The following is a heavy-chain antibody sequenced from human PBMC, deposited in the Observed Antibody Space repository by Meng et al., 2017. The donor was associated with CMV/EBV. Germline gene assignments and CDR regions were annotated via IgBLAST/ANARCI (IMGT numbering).Heavy chain of an antibody. D-gene: IGHD2-8*01. CDR1: GFTFSRYW. J-gene: IGHJ6*02. CDR3: TREIPPVKEYGMEGYGMDV. V-gene: IGHV3-74*01. Sequence: GESLKISCAGLGFTFSRYWMHWVRQAPGKGLGWVSRINSDGSRTRDADSVKGRFTISSDNAKNTLYLQMNSLRAEDTAVYYCTREIPPVKEYGMEGYGMDVWGRGTTVTVSS. CDR2: INSDGSRT.